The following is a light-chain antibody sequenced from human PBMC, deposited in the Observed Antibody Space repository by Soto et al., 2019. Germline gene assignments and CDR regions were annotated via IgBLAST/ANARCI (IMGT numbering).Light chain of an antibody. Sequence: QSALTQPASVSGSPGQSITISCTGTSSDVGGYNYVSWYQQHPGRAPKLMIYEVISRPSGVSNRFSGSKAGNTASLTISGLQAEDEADYYCSSYISSSSYVLFGGGTKLTVL. CDR2: EVI. J-gene: IGLJ2*01. CDR3: SSYISSSSYVL. CDR1: SSDVGGYNY. V-gene: IGLV2-14*01.